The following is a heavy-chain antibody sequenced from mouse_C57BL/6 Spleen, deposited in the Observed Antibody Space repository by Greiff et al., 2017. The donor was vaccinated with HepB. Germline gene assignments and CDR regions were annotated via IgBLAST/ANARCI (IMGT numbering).Heavy chain of an antibody. V-gene: IGHV5-4*01. D-gene: IGHD4-1*01. CDR3: ARETNWYFDY. CDR1: GFTFSSYA. J-gene: IGHJ2*01. Sequence: VMLVESGGGLVKPGGSLKLSCAASGFTFSSYAMSWVRQTPEKRLEWVATISDGGSYTYYPDNVKGRVTISRDNAKNNLYLQMSHLKSEDTAMYYCARETNWYFDYWGQGTTLTVSS. CDR2: ISDGGSYT.